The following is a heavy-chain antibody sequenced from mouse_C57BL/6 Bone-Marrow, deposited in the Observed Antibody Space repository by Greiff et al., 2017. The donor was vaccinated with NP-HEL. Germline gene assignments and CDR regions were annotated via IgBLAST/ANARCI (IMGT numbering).Heavy chain of an antibody. CDR3: ARTRRLRRMAWFAY. CDR2: IHPNSGST. J-gene: IGHJ3*01. CDR1: GYTFTSYW. D-gene: IGHD2-4*01. Sequence: QVQLQQPGAELVKPGASVKLSCKASGYTFTSYWMHWVKQRPGQGLEWIGMIHPNSGSTNYNEKFKSKATLTVDTSSSTAYMQLSSLTSEDSAVYYGARTRRLRRMAWFAYWGQGTLVTVSA. V-gene: IGHV1-64*01.